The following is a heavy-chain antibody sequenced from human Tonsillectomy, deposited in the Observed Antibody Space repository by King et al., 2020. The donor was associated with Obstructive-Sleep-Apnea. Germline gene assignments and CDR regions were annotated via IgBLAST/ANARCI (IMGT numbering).Heavy chain of an antibody. CDR3: ARLWYYGSVNYRGWFDP. Sequence: LTLKESGPTLVKPTQTLTLTCTFSGFSLSTSGVGVGWIRQPPGKALEWLALIFWDGDKRYSPSLKSRLTITEDTSKNQVVLTMTKMDPVDTATYYCARLWYYGSVNYRGWFDPWGQGTLVTVSS. CDR1: GFSLSTSGVG. J-gene: IGHJ5*02. V-gene: IGHV2-5*02. D-gene: IGHD3-10*01. CDR2: IFWDGDK.